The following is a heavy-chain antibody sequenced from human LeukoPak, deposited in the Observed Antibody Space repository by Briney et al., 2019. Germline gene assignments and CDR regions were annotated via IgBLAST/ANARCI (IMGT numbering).Heavy chain of an antibody. Sequence: GGSLRLSCVASGFTISSYWMHWVRQAPGKGLEWVANIKQDGSEEYYVDSVKGRFTISRDNAKNSLYLQMNSLRAEDTAVYYCARRYFDYWGQGILATVSS. J-gene: IGHJ4*02. CDR2: IKQDGSEE. CDR1: GFTISSYW. V-gene: IGHV3-7*03. CDR3: ARRYFDY.